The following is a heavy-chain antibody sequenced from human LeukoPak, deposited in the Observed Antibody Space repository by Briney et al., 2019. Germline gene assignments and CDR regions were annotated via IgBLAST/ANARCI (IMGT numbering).Heavy chain of an antibody. J-gene: IGHJ2*01. CDR2: IYYSGST. CDR3: AGKSIAVAGTGYFDL. D-gene: IGHD6-19*01. V-gene: IGHV4-39*01. Sequence: PSETLSLTCTVSGGSISSSSYYWGWIRQPPGKGLEWIGSIYYSGSTYYNPSLKSRVTISVDTSKNQFSLKLSSVTAADTAVYCCAGKSIAVAGTGYFDLWGRGTLVTVSS. CDR1: GGSISSSSYY.